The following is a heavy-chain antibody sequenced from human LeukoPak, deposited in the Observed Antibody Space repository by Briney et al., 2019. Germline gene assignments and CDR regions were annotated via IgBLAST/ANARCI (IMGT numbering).Heavy chain of an antibody. CDR3: ASPRNRGEDY. J-gene: IGHJ4*02. CDR2: IDNSGTT. D-gene: IGHD2/OR15-2a*01. CDR1: GGSISSYF. Sequence: SETLSLTCTVSGGSISSYFWTWIRQPPGKGLEWIGYIDNSGTTYYNPSLKSRVTISVDTSKNQFSLKLSSATAADTAVYYCASPRNRGEDYWGQGTLVTVSS. V-gene: IGHV4-30-4*01.